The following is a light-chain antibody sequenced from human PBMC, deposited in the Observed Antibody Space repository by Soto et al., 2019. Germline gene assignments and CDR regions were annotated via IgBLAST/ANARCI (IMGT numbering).Light chain of an antibody. Sequence: EIVLTQSPGTLSLSPGERATLSCRASQSVSSSYLAWYQQEPGQAPRLLIYGASSRATGIPDRFSGSGSRTDFTLTISRLEPEDFAVYYCQQYGNSPTFGQGTKVEIK. CDR2: GAS. CDR1: QSVSSSY. V-gene: IGKV3-20*01. CDR3: QQYGNSPT. J-gene: IGKJ1*01.